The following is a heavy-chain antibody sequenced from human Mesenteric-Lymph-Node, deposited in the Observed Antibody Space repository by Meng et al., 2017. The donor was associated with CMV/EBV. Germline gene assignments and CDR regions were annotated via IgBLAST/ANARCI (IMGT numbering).Heavy chain of an antibody. J-gene: IGHJ4*02. CDR2: MNPNSGNT. D-gene: IGHD2-8*01. Sequence: ASVKVSCKASGYTFTSYDINWVRQATGQGLEWMGWMNPNSGNTGFAQKFQGRITMTRDTSTSTVYTELSSLRSEDTAVYYCARDLCSNGVCYAILYWGQGTLVTVSS. CDR1: GYTFTSYD. V-gene: IGHV1-8*01. CDR3: ARDLCSNGVCYAILY.